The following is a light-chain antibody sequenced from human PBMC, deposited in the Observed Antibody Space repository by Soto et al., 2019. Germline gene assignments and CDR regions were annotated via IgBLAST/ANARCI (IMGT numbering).Light chain of an antibody. CDR3: QQYGSSVT. CDR2: DAS. CDR1: QTVRNNY. J-gene: IGKJ5*01. Sequence: EFVLTQSPGTLSLSPGERATLSCRASQTVRNNYLAWYQQKPGQAPRLLIYDASSRATGIPDGFSGSGSGTDFTLTISRLEPEDFAVYYCQQYGSSVTFGQGTRLETK. V-gene: IGKV3-20*01.